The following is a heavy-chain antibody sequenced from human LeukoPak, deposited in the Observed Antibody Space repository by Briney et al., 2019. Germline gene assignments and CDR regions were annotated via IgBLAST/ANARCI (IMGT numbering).Heavy chain of an antibody. D-gene: IGHD2-2*01. CDR1: GFTFSSYA. CDR2: ISGSGGST. CDR3: AKAGIVVVPAATLGYFDL. Sequence: GGSLRLSCAASGFTFSSYAMSWVRQAPGKGLEWVSAISGSGGSTYYADSVKGRFTISRDNSKNTLYLKMNSLRAEDTAVYYCAKAGIVVVPAATLGYFDLWGRGTLVTVSS. V-gene: IGHV3-23*01. J-gene: IGHJ2*01.